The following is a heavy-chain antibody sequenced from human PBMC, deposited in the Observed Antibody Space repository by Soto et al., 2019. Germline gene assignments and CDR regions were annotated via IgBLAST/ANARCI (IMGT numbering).Heavy chain of an antibody. CDR3: AREPEGYNWGGWFDP. V-gene: IGHV3-7*03. D-gene: IGHD1-1*01. J-gene: IGHJ5*02. CDR1: GFTLSNCW. Sequence: EVQLVESGGGLVQPGGSLRLSCAASGFTLSNCWMSWVRQAPGKGLEWVANIKQDGGEKYHVDSVKGRFTISRDNAKNSLYLQMNSLRAEDTAVYYCAREPEGYNWGGWFDPWGQGTLVTVSS. CDR2: IKQDGGEK.